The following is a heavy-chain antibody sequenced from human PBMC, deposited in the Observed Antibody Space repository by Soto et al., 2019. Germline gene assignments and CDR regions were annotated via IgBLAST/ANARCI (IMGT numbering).Heavy chain of an antibody. CDR3: ARGEGSGYDWVYYYYGMDV. D-gene: IGHD5-12*01. CDR1: GGSISSYY. V-gene: IGHV4-59*01. CDR2: IYYSGST. J-gene: IGHJ6*02. Sequence: PSETLSLTCTVSGGSISSYYWSWIRQPPGKGLEWIGYIYYSGSTNYNPSLKSRVTISVDTSKNQFSLKLSSVTAADTAVYYCARGEGSGYDWVYYYYGMDVWGQGTTVTVS.